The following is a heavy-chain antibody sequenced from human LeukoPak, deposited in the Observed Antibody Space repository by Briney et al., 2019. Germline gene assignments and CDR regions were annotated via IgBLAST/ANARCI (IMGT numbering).Heavy chain of an antibody. J-gene: IGHJ6*02. V-gene: IGHV3-11*01. D-gene: IGHD3-3*01. CDR2: ISSSGSTI. Sequence: GGSLRLSCAASGFTFSDYYMSWVRQAPGKGLEWVSYISSSGSTIYYADSVNGRFTISRDNAKNSLYLQMNSLRAEDTAVYYCARETRSRITIFGVVIPRYGMDVWGQGTTVTVSS. CDR3: ARETRSRITIFGVVIPRYGMDV. CDR1: GFTFSDYY.